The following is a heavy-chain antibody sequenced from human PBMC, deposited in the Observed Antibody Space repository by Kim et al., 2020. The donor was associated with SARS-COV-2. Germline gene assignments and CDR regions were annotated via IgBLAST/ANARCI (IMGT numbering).Heavy chain of an antibody. CDR3: ARALLGGATNYFDP. J-gene: IGHJ5*02. CDR2: INTNTGNP. Sequence: ASVKVSCKASGYTFTNYGINWVRQAPGQGLEWMGWINTNTGNPMNAQGFTGRFVFSFDTSVSTAYLQISSLKAEDSAVYYCARALLGGATNYFDPWGQGTLVTVSS. D-gene: IGHD1-7*01. CDR1: GYTFTNYG. V-gene: IGHV7-4-1*02.